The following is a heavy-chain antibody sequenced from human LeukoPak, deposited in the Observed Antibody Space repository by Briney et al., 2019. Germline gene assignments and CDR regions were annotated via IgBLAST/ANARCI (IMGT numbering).Heavy chain of an antibody. CDR2: INSDGTNT. Sequence: GGSLRLSCVGSRLIRRCYFWHSLGQAPGKGLVWVSRINSDGTNTHTSYADSVKGRFTISRDNAKNTLYLQMNSLRAEDTAVYLGVSDGKHGLSRAAFDSWGQGTMVTVSS. CDR3: VSDGKHGLSRAAFDS. V-gene: IGHV3-74*01. J-gene: IGHJ3*02. D-gene: IGHD3-16*02. CDR1: RLIRRCYF.